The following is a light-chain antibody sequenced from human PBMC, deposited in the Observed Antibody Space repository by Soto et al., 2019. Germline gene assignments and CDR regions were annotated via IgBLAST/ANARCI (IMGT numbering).Light chain of an antibody. CDR3: QQSFRSPIT. J-gene: IGKJ5*01. Sequence: DIQMTQSPSSLSASVGDTVTMTCRASQSIALSVNWYLQKPGKAPKLLIYVAFALESGVPSRFSGSGSGTEFTLTIRSLQPEDFATYYCQQSFRSPITFGQGTRLEIK. CDR1: QSIALS. V-gene: IGKV1-39*01. CDR2: VAF.